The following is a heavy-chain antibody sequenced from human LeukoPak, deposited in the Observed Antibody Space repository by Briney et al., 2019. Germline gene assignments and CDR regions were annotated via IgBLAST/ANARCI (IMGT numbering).Heavy chain of an antibody. D-gene: IGHD3-3*01. J-gene: IGHJ4*02. CDR2: IKQDGSEK. V-gene: IGHV3-7*01. CDR1: GFTFSSYA. CDR3: ATRKTVKWYYDFWCGSRDERGGFDY. Sequence: PGGSLRLSCAASGFTFSSYAMSWVRQAPGKGLEWVANIKQDGSEKYYVDSVKGRFTISRDNAKNSLYLQMNSLRAEDTAVYYCATRKTVKWYYDFWCGSRDERGGFDYWGQGTLVTVSS.